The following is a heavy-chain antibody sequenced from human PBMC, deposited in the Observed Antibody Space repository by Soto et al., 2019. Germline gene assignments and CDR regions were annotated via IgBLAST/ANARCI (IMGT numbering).Heavy chain of an antibody. CDR3: ARDSSYYYDSSGYYYYYYYGMDV. V-gene: IGHV3-48*02. CDR1: GFTFSSYS. Sequence: GGSLRLSCAASGFTFSSYSMNWVRQAPGKGLEWVSYISSSSSTIYYADSVKGRFTISRDNAKNSLYLQMNSLRDEDTAVYYCARDSSYYYDSSGYYYYYYYGMDVWGQGTTVTVSS. D-gene: IGHD3-22*01. CDR2: ISSSSSTI. J-gene: IGHJ6*02.